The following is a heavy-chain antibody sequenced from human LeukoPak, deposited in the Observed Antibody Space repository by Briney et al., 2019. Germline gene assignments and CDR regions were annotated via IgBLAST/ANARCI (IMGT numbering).Heavy chain of an antibody. CDR2: IHSSGII. CDR3: VRDEAKSGYPDY. Sequence: SETLSLTCTVSGVYISSYYRSWIRQPAGKAPEWIGRIHSSGIINYNPPLKSRVTISLDYSNNQVSLKLNYVAAADTAVYYCVRDEAKSGYPDYWGQGTLATVSS. D-gene: IGHD3-3*01. CDR1: GVYISSYY. V-gene: IGHV4-4*07. J-gene: IGHJ4*02.